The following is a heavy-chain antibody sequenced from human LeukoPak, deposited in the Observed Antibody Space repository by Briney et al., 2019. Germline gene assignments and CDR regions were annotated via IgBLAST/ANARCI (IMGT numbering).Heavy chain of an antibody. Sequence: GGSLRLSCAASGFTFSSYEMNWVRQAPGKGLEWVSYISSSGSTIYYADSVKGRFTISRDNAKNSLYLQMNSLRAEDTAVYYCARKDGDYLYYFDYWGQGTLVTVSS. J-gene: IGHJ4*02. CDR1: GFTFSSYE. CDR3: ARKDGDYLYYFDY. D-gene: IGHD4-17*01. CDR2: ISSSGSTI. V-gene: IGHV3-48*03.